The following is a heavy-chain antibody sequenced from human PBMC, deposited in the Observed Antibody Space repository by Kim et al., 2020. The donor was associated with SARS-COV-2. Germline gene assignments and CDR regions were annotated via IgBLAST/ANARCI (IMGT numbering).Heavy chain of an antibody. CDR3: AGRNHYDSRGYYHY. Sequence: ASVKVSCKVSGYTLSELSMHWVRQAPGKGFEWMGGFDPEDGETISAQKFYGRVTMTEDTSTDTAYMELSSLGSEDTAIYYCAGRNHYDSRGYYHYWGQGAQVTVSS. V-gene: IGHV1-24*01. J-gene: IGHJ4*02. CDR2: FDPEDGET. D-gene: IGHD3-22*01. CDR1: GYTLSELS.